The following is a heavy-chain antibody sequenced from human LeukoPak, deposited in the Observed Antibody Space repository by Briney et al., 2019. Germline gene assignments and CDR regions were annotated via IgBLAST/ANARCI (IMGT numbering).Heavy chain of an antibody. Sequence: GESLKISCKCSGYSFTSYWIGWVRQMPGKGLEWMGIIYPVDSDTRYSPSFQGQVTISADKPISTAYLQWSSLKASDTARYYCARFPTSPSDAFDIWGQGTMVTVSS. CDR1: GYSFTSYW. CDR2: IYPVDSDT. J-gene: IGHJ3*02. V-gene: IGHV5-51*04. CDR3: ARFPTSPSDAFDI.